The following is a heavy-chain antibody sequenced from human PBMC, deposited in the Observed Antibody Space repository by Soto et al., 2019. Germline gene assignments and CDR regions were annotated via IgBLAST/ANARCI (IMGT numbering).Heavy chain of an antibody. V-gene: IGHV1-18*04. CDR3: ARVRLAFGSSSWYSGWFDP. CDR1: GYTFTSYG. J-gene: IGHJ5*02. CDR2: ISAYNGNT. Sequence: ASVKVSCKASGYTFTSYGISWVRQAPGQGLEWMGWISAYNGNTNYAQKLQGRVTMTTDTSTSTAYMGLRSLRSDDTAVYYCARVRLAFGSSSWYSGWFDPWGQGTLVTVSS. D-gene: IGHD6-13*01.